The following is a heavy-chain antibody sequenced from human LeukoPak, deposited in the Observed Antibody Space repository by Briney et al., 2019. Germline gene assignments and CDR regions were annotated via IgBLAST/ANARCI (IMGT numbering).Heavy chain of an antibody. Sequence: PGGSLRLSCAASGFTFSSHSMNWVRQAPGKGLEWVSAISGSGGSTYYADSVKGRFTISRDDSKNTLYLQMNSLRAEDTAVYYCAKDVQGSGSPHDYWGQGTLVTVSS. CDR1: GFTFSSHS. J-gene: IGHJ4*02. D-gene: IGHD3-10*01. CDR3: AKDVQGSGSPHDY. V-gene: IGHV3-23*01. CDR2: ISGSGGST.